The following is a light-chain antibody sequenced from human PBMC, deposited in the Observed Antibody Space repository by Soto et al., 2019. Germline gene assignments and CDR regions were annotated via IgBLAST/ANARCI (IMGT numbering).Light chain of an antibody. J-gene: IGKJ4*01. CDR1: QSISTW. V-gene: IGKV1-5*01. CDR2: DAS. CDR3: QQCNTFPLT. Sequence: DIPMTQSPSTLSASLGDRVTITCRASQSISTWLVWYQQKPGKAPKVLIYDASTLESGVPSRFSGSGSGTEFTLTISSLQPDDFATYYCQQCNTFPLTFGGGTKVEIK.